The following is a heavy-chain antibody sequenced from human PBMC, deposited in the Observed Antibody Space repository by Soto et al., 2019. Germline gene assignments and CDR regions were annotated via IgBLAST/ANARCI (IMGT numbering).Heavy chain of an antibody. CDR1: GGSFSGYF. D-gene: IGHD3-22*01. CDR2: IKYSGST. CDR3: AIIVVAGYYFDS. V-gene: IGHV4-34*01. J-gene: IGHJ4*02. Sequence: TSETLSLTCAVYGGSFSGYFWSWLRQPPGKGLEWIGEIKYSGSTTYNPSLKSRVTISEDTSKNQFSLHLTSVTAADTAVYYCAIIVVAGYYFDSWGQGALVTVSS.